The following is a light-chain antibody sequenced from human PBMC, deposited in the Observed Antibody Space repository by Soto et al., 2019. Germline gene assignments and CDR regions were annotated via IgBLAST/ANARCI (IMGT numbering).Light chain of an antibody. CDR2: EVS. CDR1: SSDVGGYNY. V-gene: IGLV2-14*01. Sequence: QFALTQPASVSGSPGQSITISCTGTSSDVGGYNYVSWYQQHPGKAPKLMIYEVSNRPSGVSNRFSGSKSGNTASLTISGLQAEDEADYYCSSYTSSSTPNWVFGGGTKVTVL. CDR3: SSYTSSSTPNWV. J-gene: IGLJ3*02.